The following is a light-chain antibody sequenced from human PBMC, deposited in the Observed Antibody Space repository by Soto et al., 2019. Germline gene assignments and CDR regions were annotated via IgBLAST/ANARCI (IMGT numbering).Light chain of an antibody. CDR3: QQYGGPVPWT. J-gene: IGKJ1*01. CDR2: GAS. CDR1: QNISRNY. Sequence: EVVLTQAPGTLSLSPGERATVSCRASQNISRNYLAWYQKKPGQAPRLLIYGASTRATGIPDRFTGSGSGTDFTLTIARLEPEDFAVYYCQQYGGPVPWTFGQGTKVEV. V-gene: IGKV3-20*01.